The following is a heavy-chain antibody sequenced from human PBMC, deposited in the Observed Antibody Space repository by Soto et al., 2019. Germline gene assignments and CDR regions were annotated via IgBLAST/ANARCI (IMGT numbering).Heavy chain of an antibody. CDR3: ARDLSYDSSGYYYGFFDY. J-gene: IGHJ4*02. V-gene: IGHV3-33*01. D-gene: IGHD3-22*01. CDR2: IWYDGSNK. CDR1: GFTFSSYG. Sequence: QVQLVESGGGVVQPGRSLRLSCAASGFTFSSYGMHWVRQAPGKGPEWVAVIWYDGSNKYYADSVKGRFTISRDNSKNTLYLQMNSLRAEDTAVYYCARDLSYDSSGYYYGFFDYWGQGTLVTVSS.